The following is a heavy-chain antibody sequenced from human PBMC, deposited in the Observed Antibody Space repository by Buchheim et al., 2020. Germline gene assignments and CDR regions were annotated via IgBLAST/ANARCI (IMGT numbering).Heavy chain of an antibody. CDR2: IYYSGGT. J-gene: IGHJ6*02. Sequence: QVQLQESGPGLVKPSQTLSLTCTVSGGSISSGDYYWSWIRQPPGQGLEWIGYIYYSGGTYYNPSLKSRVTISVDPSKHQFSLKLSSETAADAAVYYCARDKAGTVTQPYYYGMDVWGQGTT. V-gene: IGHV4-30-4*01. CDR3: ARDKAGTVTQPYYYGMDV. CDR1: GGSISSGDYY. D-gene: IGHD4-11*01.